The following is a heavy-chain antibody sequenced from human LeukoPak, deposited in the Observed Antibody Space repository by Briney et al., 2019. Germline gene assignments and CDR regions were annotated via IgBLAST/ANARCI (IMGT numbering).Heavy chain of an antibody. CDR2: MSPNSGDT. J-gene: IGHJ4*02. CDR3: ATNYYGSGSFEN. Sequence: GSVRVSCKASGYTFTNYDINWVRQAPGRGLEWMGGMSPNSGDTGYAQNSQGRVTLTRDTSISTAYMELSSLKSEDTAVYYCATNYYGSGSFENWGQGTLVTVSS. CDR1: GYTFTNYD. V-gene: IGHV1-8*01. D-gene: IGHD3-10*01.